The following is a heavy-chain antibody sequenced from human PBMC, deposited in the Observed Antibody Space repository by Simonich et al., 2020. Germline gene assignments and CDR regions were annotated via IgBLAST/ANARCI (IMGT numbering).Heavy chain of an antibody. CDR1: GFTFSSYS. D-gene: IGHD6-19*01. CDR2: ISSSSSYI. J-gene: IGHJ6*02. Sequence: EVQLVESGGGLVKPGGSLRLSCAASGFTFSSYSMNLVRQAPGKGLEWVSSISSSSSYIYYADSVKGRFTISRDNAKTSLYLQMNSLRAEDTAVYYCARWIAVAGTGAYGMDVWGQGTTVTVSS. V-gene: IGHV3-21*01. CDR3: ARWIAVAGTGAYGMDV.